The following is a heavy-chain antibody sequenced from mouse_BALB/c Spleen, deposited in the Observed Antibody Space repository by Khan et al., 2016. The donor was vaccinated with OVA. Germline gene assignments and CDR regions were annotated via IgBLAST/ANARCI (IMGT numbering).Heavy chain of an antibody. CDR2: ISSSGST. Sequence: EVELVESGPGLVKPSQSLSLTCTVTGYSITSDYAWNWIRQFPGNKLEWMGYISSSGSTNYNPALKSRISITRDTSKNQFFLQLNSVTTEDTATYYCARDGSRYNYAMDNWGQGTSVTVSS. CDR3: ARDGSRYNYAMDN. CDR1: GYSITSDYA. V-gene: IGHV3-2*02. J-gene: IGHJ4*01. D-gene: IGHD2-3*01.